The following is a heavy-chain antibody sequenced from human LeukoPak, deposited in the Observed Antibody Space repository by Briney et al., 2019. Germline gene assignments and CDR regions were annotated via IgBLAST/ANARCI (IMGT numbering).Heavy chain of an antibody. V-gene: IGHV3-64*01. Sequence: GGPLRLSCAASGFTFSSYAMHWVRQAPGKGLEYVSAISSNGGSTYYANSVKGRFTISRDNSKNTLYLQMGSLRAEDMAVYYCARDRGSGSYYFDYWGQGTLVTVSS. CDR3: ARDRGSGSYYFDY. D-gene: IGHD3-10*01. CDR1: GFTFSSYA. J-gene: IGHJ4*02. CDR2: ISSNGGST.